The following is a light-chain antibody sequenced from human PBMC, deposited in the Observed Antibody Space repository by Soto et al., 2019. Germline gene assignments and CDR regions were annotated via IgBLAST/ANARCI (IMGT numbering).Light chain of an antibody. CDR3: KQYGSSPRT. CDR2: YAS. Sequence: EVMMTQFPDTVSVTAGETVTLSCGASQSVRTNLAWYQQRPGQAPRLLIHYASTRASDIQARFSGSGSGTDFTLTIRRLEPEDFAVYYCKQYGSSPRTLGQGTKVDIK. CDR1: QSVRTN. V-gene: IGKV3D-20*01. J-gene: IGKJ1*01.